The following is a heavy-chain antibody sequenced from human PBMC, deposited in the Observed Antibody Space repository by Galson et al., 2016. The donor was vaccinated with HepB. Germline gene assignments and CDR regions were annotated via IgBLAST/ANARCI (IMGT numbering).Heavy chain of an antibody. CDR3: ARDKSFYYYGMDV. Sequence: VRQAPGKGLEWVAVISYDGSSKYYADSVKGRVTISRDNSNNTLYLQMTSLSPEDTAVYYCARDKSFYYYGMDVWGQGTTVTVSS. J-gene: IGHJ6*02. CDR2: ISYDGSSK. V-gene: IGHV3-30*04.